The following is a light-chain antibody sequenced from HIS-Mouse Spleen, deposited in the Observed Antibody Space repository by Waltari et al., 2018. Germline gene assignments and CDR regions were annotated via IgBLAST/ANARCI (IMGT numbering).Light chain of an antibody. J-gene: IGLJ2*01. CDR1: RGHSSYA. V-gene: IGLV4-69*01. CDR2: LNSDGSH. CDR3: QTWGTGIVV. Sequence: QLVLTQSPSASASLAASVKLTCTLSRGHSSYAIAWHQQQPEKGPRYLMKLNSDGSHSKGDGIPDRFSGSSSGAERYLTISSLQSEDEADYYCQTWGTGIVVFGGGTKLTVL.